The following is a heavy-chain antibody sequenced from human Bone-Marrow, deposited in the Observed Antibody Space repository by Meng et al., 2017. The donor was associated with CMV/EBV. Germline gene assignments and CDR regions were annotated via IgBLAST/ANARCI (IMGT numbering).Heavy chain of an antibody. CDR1: DGSISSSNW. D-gene: IGHD3-22*01. V-gene: IGHV4-4*02. J-gene: IGHJ5*02. CDR3: ARGGIVVVKGWFDP. CDR2: ISHTGST. Sequence: SETLSLTCAVSDGSISSSNWWSWVRQPPGKGLEWIGEISHTGSTNNNPSLKSRVTISVDKSKNQFSLKLSSVTAADTAVYYCARGGIVVVKGWFDPWGQGTLVTVSS.